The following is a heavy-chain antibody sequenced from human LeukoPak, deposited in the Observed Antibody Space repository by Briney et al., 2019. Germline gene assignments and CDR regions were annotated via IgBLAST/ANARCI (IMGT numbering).Heavy chain of an antibody. Sequence: ASVKVSCKASGYTFTSYEINWVRQATGQGGEWMGWMNPNSGNTGNAQKFQGGVTMTRNTSISTAYMELSSLRSEETAVYYCARAYSSGWSYYYYYMDVWGKGTTVTVSS. CDR2: MNPNSGNT. CDR1: GYTFTSYE. CDR3: ARAYSSGWSYYYYYMDV. V-gene: IGHV1-8*01. D-gene: IGHD6-19*01. J-gene: IGHJ6*03.